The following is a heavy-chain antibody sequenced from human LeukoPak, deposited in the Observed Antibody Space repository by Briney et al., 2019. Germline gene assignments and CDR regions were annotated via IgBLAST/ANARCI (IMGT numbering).Heavy chain of an antibody. CDR3: ARDSGSSWYVGVILTGDFDY. V-gene: IGHV3-30*19. D-gene: IGHD6-13*01. CDR2: ISYDGSNK. CDR1: GFTFSSYG. Sequence: PGGSLRLSCAASGFTFSSYGMHWVSQAPGKGLEWVAVISYDGSNKYYADSVKGRFTISRDNSKNTLYLQMNSLRAEDTAVYYCARDSGSSWYVGVILTGDFDYWGQGTLVTVSS. J-gene: IGHJ4*02.